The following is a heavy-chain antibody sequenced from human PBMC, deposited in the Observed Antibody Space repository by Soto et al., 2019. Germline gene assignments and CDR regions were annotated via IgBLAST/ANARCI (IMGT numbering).Heavy chain of an antibody. Sequence: GESLKISCKGSESNFISSGIGWVRQMPGEGLEWLGIIYPADSETTYSPSFQGRVTISADRSISTAYLQLRSLRASDSAIYYCARPADDSSGYYLGYWGQGTLVTVS. CDR3: ARPADDSSGYYLGY. CDR1: ESNFISSG. D-gene: IGHD3-22*01. J-gene: IGHJ4*02. V-gene: IGHV5-51*01. CDR2: IYPADSET.